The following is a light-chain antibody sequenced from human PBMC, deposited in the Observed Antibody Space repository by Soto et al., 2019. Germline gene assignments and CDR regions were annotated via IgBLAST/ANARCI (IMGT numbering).Light chain of an antibody. Sequence: QSVLTQPASVSGSPGQSITISCSGTSSDVGGYNYVSWYQQHPGKAPKLMIYDVSYRPSGISNRFPGSKSDNTASLTISGHQAEDEADYYCSSYTTSSLYVFGSGTKVTVL. CDR2: DVS. V-gene: IGLV2-14*01. CDR3: SSYTTSSLYV. CDR1: SSDVGGYNY. J-gene: IGLJ1*01.